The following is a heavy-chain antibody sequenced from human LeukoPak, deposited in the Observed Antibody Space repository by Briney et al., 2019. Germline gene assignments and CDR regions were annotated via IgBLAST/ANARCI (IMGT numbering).Heavy chain of an antibody. CDR1: GYTFTGYY. CDR2: INPNSGGT. J-gene: IGHJ4*02. D-gene: IGHD2-2*02. CDR3: ARQYCSSTSCYNDY. Sequence: ASVKVSCKASGYTFTGYYMHWVRQAPGQGIEWMGWINPNSGGTNYAQKFQGRVTMTRDTSISTAYMELSRLRSDDTAVYYCARQYCSSTSCYNDYWGQGTLVTVSS. V-gene: IGHV1-2*02.